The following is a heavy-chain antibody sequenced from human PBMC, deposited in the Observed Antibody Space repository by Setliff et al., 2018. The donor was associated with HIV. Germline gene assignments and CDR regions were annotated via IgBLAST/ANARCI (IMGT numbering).Heavy chain of an antibody. Sequence: GGSLRLSCAASGFRFSDHFASWFRQAPGKGLEWISDISSSGDTSNYADSVKGRFTISRDNAQNSVFLQMNSLRAEDTAVYYCARSSHYYDIWSAFKAGRHADEFDVWGQGTMVTVSS. CDR3: ARSSHYYDIWSAFKAGRHADEFDV. J-gene: IGHJ3*01. CDR2: ISSSGDTS. D-gene: IGHD3-3*01. V-gene: IGHV3-11*04. CDR1: GFRFSDHF.